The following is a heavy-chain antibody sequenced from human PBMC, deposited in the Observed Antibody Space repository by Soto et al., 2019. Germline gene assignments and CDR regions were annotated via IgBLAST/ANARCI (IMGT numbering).Heavy chain of an antibody. CDR2: ISGSGGST. CDR1: GVNFRIYA. CDR3: AKDDPYYDSSGYSRDAFDI. V-gene: IGHV3-23*01. J-gene: IGHJ3*02. Sequence: GGSQRLSCTASGVNFRIYAMSWVRQAPGKGLEWVSAISGSGGSTYYADSVKGRFTISRDNSKNTLYLQMNSLRAEDTAVYYCAKDDPYYDSSGYSRDAFDIWGQGTMVTVSS. D-gene: IGHD3-22*01.